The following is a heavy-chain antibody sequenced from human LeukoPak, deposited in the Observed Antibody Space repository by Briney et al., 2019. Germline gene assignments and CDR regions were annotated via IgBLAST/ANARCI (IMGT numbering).Heavy chain of an antibody. D-gene: IGHD3-9*01. Sequence: GESLKISCKGSGYSFTSYWIGWVRQMPGKGLEWMGIIYPGDSDTRYSPSFQGQVTISADESISTAYLQWSSLKASDTAMYYCARGLYFDGGYYYYGMDVWGQGTTVTVSS. CDR2: IYPGDSDT. CDR1: GYSFTSYW. V-gene: IGHV5-51*01. J-gene: IGHJ6*02. CDR3: ARGLYFDGGYYYYGMDV.